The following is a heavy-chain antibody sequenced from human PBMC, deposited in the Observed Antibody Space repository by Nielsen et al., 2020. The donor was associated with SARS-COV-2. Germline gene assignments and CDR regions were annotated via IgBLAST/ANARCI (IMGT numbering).Heavy chain of an antibody. V-gene: IGHV3-30*03. Sequence: GESLKISCAASGFTFSSYGMHWVRQAPGKGLEWVAVISYDGSNKYYADSVKGRFTISRDNAKNSLYLQMNSLRAEDTAVYYCAGLEWLRGWFDPWGQGTLVTVSS. J-gene: IGHJ5*02. CDR1: GFTFSSYG. CDR3: AGLEWLRGWFDP. CDR2: ISYDGSNK. D-gene: IGHD3-3*01.